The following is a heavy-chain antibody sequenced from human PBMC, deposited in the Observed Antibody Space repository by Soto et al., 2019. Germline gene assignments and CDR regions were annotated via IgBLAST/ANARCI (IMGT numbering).Heavy chain of an antibody. V-gene: IGHV4-39*01. CDR3: VRHVGSVLRFLENWFDP. D-gene: IGHD3-3*01. J-gene: IGHJ5*02. Sequence: SETLSLTCTVSGGSISSSSYYWGWIRQPPGKGLEWIGSIYLSGSTHSNPSLKSRVSISVDPSKNQFSLNVSSVTAADTAVYYCVRHVGSVLRFLENWFDPWGQGTLVTVSS. CDR2: IYLSGST. CDR1: GGSISSSSYY.